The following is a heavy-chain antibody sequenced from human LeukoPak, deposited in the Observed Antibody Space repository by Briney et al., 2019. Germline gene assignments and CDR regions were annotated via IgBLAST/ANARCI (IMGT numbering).Heavy chain of an antibody. D-gene: IGHD3-9*01. Sequence: SETLSLTCAVSGDSISNYYWSWIRQPPGKGLEWIGYIYYSGSTNYDPSLKSRVTISVDTSKNQFSLKLSSVTAADTAVYYCARGKYFDWSRSYYYYYYKDVWGKGTTVTISS. CDR2: IYYSGST. V-gene: IGHV4-59*01. CDR3: ARGKYFDWSRSYYYYYYKDV. J-gene: IGHJ6*03. CDR1: GDSISNYY.